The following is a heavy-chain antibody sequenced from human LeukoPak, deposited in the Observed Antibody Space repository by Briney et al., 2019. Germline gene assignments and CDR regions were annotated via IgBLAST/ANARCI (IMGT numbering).Heavy chain of an antibody. CDR3: ARDISDDY. V-gene: IGHV4-34*01. D-gene: IGHD1-26*01. Sequence: SETLSLTCAVYGGSFSGYYWSWIRQPPGKGLEWIGEINHSGSTNYNPSLKSRVTISVDTSKNQFSLKLSSVTAADTAVYYCARDISDDYWGQGTLVTVS. CDR2: INHSGST. J-gene: IGHJ4*02. CDR1: GGSFSGYY.